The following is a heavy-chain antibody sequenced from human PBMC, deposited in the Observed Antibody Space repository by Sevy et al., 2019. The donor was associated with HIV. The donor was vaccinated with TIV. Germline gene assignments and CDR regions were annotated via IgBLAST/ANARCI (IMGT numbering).Heavy chain of an antibody. Sequence: GGSLRLSCAASGFTFSSYGMHWVRQAPGKGLEWVAVIWYDGINKYYADSVKGRFTISRDNSKNTLYLQMNSLGAEDTAEYYCARDKLPPVMVTMVRGALSYYFDYWGRGTLVTVSS. CDR1: GFTFSSYG. D-gene: IGHD3-10*01. V-gene: IGHV3-33*01. CDR3: ARDKLPPVMVTMVRGALSYYFDY. CDR2: IWYDGINK. J-gene: IGHJ4*02.